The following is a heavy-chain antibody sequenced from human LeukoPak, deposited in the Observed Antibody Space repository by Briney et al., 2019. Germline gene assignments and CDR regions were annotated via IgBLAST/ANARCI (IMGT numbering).Heavy chain of an antibody. V-gene: IGHV1-2*02. J-gene: IGHJ4*02. CDR2: INPNSGAT. D-gene: IGHD6-19*01. CDR3: VRVSTGWYFDY. Sequence: ASVKVSCRASGYTFTDFSDYYIHWVRQAPGQGLEWMGWINPNSGATYYAHKFQCRVTMTRDTSINTAYMELSRLTSDDTVVYFCVRVSTGWYFDYWGQGTLVSVSS. CDR1: GYTFTDFSDYY.